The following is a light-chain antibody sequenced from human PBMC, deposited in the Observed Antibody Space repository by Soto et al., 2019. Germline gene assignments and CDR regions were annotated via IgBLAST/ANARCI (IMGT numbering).Light chain of an antibody. V-gene: IGKV1-27*01. Sequence: DIQMTQSPSSLSASVGDRVTMTCRASQDIRNYVAWYQQIPGEVPKLLIYAASTLQSGVPARFSGGGFGTDLTLTITSLRPEDVATYYCQRYHSALLTFGHGTKVDLK. CDR2: AAS. CDR3: QRYHSALLT. CDR1: QDIRNY. J-gene: IGKJ3*01.